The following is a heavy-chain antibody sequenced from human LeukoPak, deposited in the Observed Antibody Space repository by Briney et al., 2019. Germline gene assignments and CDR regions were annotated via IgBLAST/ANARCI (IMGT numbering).Heavy chain of an antibody. D-gene: IGHD4-17*01. J-gene: IGHJ6*02. CDR1: GFTFSSYD. CDR3: ARLSDYGPYSMDV. CDR2: IGTAGDT. Sequence: GSLRLSCAASGFTFSSYDMHWVRHATGKGLEWVSAIGTAGDTYYPGSVKGRFTISRENAKNSLYLQMNSLRAGDTAVYYCARLSDYGPYSMDVWGQGTTVTVSS. V-gene: IGHV3-13*01.